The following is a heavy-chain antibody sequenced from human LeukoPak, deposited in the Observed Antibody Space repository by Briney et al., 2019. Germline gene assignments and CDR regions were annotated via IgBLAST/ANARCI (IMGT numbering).Heavy chain of an antibody. J-gene: IGHJ6*02. V-gene: IGHV1-2*02. CDR2: INPNSGGT. D-gene: IGHD5-12*01. Sequence: ASVKVSCKASGYTFTGCYMHWVRQAPGQGLEWMGWINPNSGGTNYAQKFQGRVTMNRDTSISTAYMELSRLRSDDTAVYYCARDQGYSGYDHSYYYYGMDVWGQGTTVTVSS. CDR3: ARDQGYSGYDHSYYYYGMDV. CDR1: GYTFTGCY.